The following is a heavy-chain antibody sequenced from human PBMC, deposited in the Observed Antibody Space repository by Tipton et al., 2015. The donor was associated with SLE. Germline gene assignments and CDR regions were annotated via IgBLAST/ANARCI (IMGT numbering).Heavy chain of an antibody. D-gene: IGHD6-13*01. CDR2: IFYRGST. Sequence: LRLSCTVSGGSISTSSYYWGWTRQPPGKGLEWIANIFYRGSTSSNPSLKSRVTISVDTSKNQFSLKLGSVTAADTAVYYCARRGQQLGRSWFDPWGQGTLVTVSS. CDR3: ARRGQQLGRSWFDP. CDR1: GGSISTSSYY. J-gene: IGHJ5*02. V-gene: IGHV4-39*01.